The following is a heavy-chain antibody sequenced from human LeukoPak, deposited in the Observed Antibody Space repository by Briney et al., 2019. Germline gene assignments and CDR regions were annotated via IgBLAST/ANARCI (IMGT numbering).Heavy chain of an antibody. CDR1: GYTFTSYG. V-gene: IGHV1-18*01. CDR3: ARGYYYDSSSYYTPDY. J-gene: IGHJ4*02. Sequence: ASVKVSCKASGYTFTSYGISWVRQAPGQGLEWVGWISAYNGNTNYAQKLQGRVTMTTDTSTSTAYMELRSLRSDDTAVYYCARGYYYDSSSYYTPDYWGQGTLVTVSS. CDR2: ISAYNGNT. D-gene: IGHD3-22*01.